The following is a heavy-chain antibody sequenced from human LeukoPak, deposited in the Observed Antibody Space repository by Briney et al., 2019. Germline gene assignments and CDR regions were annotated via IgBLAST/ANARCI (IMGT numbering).Heavy chain of an antibody. D-gene: IGHD3-3*01. CDR2: IYTSGST. CDR1: GGSISSYY. V-gene: IGHV4-4*07. Sequence: PSETLSLTCTVSGGSISSYYWSWIRQPAGKGLEWIGRIYTSGSTNYNPSLKSRVTMSVDTSKNQFSLKLSSVTAADTAVYYCSRDLAPYYDFGSGYYPPIYYYYYMDVWGKGTTVTVSS. J-gene: IGHJ6*03. CDR3: SRDLAPYYDFGSGYYPPIYYYYYMDV.